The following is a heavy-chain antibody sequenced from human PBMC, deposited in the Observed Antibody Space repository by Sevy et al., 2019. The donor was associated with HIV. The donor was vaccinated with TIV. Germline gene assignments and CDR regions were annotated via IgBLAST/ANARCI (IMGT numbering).Heavy chain of an antibody. CDR1: GGSLSGYY. Sequence: SETLSLTCAVYGGSLSGYYWSWIRQPPGKGLEWIGEINHSGSTNYNPSLKSRVTISVDTSKNQFSLKLSSVTAADTAVYYCARADGSGSPDYWGQGTLVTVSS. D-gene: IGHD3-10*01. V-gene: IGHV4-34*01. CDR3: ARADGSGSPDY. CDR2: INHSGST. J-gene: IGHJ4*02.